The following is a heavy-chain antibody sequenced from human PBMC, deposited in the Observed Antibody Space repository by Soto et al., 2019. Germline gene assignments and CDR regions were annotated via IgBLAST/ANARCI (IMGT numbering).Heavy chain of an antibody. Sequence: QVQLQESGPGLVKPSQTLSLTCTVSGGSISSGDYYWNWMRQPPGKGLEWIGSIYYSGSTYYSPSLKRRVTISVGTSKNQCSLKLSSVTAADTAVYYCVRGDPGACSSTSCSVAFDLWGRGTMVSVSS. J-gene: IGHJ3*01. CDR2: IYYSGST. V-gene: IGHV4-30-4*01. CDR3: VRGDPGACSSTSCSVAFDL. D-gene: IGHD2-2*01. CDR1: GGSISSGDYY.